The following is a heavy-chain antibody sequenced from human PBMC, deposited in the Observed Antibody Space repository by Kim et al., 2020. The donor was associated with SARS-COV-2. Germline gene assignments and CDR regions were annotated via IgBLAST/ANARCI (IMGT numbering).Heavy chain of an antibody. CDR1: GFTFSSYA. Sequence: GSLRLSCAASGFTFSSYAMSWVRQAPGKGLEWVSAISGSGGSTYYADSVKGRFTISRDNSKNTLYLQMNSLRAEDTAVYYCAKDREQWLVPVRNGMDVWGQGTTVTVSS. D-gene: IGHD6-19*01. J-gene: IGHJ6*02. CDR3: AKDREQWLVPVRNGMDV. CDR2: ISGSGGST. V-gene: IGHV3-23*01.